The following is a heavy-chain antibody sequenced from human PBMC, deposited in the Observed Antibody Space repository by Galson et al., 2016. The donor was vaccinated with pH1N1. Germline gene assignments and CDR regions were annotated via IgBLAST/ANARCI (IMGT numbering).Heavy chain of an antibody. Sequence: SLRLSCAASGFTFDAFAMHWVRQVPGEGLEWVSVITWHRHVIDYADSVKGRFTISRDNARNSLYLQMNNQRPEDSAFYFCAKDHCSHGDTDCFYFDLWGRGTLVTVSS. J-gene: IGHJ2*01. CDR3: AKDHCSHGDTDCFYFDL. V-gene: IGHV3-9*01. CDR1: GFTFDAFA. CDR2: ITWHRHVI. D-gene: IGHD2-21*01.